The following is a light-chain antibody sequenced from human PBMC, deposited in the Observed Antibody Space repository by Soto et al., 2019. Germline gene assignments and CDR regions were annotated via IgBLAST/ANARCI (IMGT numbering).Light chain of an antibody. V-gene: IGKV3-15*01. J-gene: IGKJ1*01. CDR2: HSS. CDR1: QSVGSN. Sequence: EVVMTQSPATLSVSPGERATFSCRASQSVGSNLAWYQQKPGQAPSLLIYHSSITATGIPARFSGGGSGTEFFLTISSLQSEDFAVYHCQQYDSWPRTFGQGTKVDI. CDR3: QQYDSWPRT.